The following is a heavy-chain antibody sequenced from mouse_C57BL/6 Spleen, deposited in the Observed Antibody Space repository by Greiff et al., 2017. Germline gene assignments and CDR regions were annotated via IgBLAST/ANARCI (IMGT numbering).Heavy chain of an antibody. CDR2: LSDGGSST. J-gene: IGHJ4*01. CDR3: ARGPMNSKGMDY. CDR1: GFTFSSYP. V-gene: IGHV5-4*01. Sequence: DVPLLNSGGGLWKPGGSLKISCAASGFTFSSYPMSWVRQTPEKRLGWSATLSDGGSSTYFPDNVKGRFTISRDNAKNNLYLQMSHLKSEDTAMYYCARGPMNSKGMDYWGQGTSVTVSS. D-gene: IGHD2-5*01.